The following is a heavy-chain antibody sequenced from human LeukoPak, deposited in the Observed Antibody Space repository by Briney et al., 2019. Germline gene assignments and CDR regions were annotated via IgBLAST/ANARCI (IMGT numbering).Heavy chain of an antibody. J-gene: IGHJ4*02. CDR2: IRSKAYGGTT. CDR3: TRGITGTRVDY. Sequence: GGSLRLSCTASGFIFGDYAMSWVRQAPGKGRGWGGFIRSKAYGGTTEYAASVKGRFTISRDDSKSIAYLQMNSLKTEDTAVYYCTRGITGTRVDYWGQGTLVTVSS. CDR1: GFIFGDYA. D-gene: IGHD1-7*01. V-gene: IGHV3-49*04.